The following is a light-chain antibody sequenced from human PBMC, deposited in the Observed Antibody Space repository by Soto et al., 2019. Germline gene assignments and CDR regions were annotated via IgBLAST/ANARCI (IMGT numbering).Light chain of an antibody. J-gene: IGKJ4*01. CDR3: QQYASSPLT. CDR2: GAS. CDR1: QSVGRNY. Sequence: EIVLTQSPGTQSLSPGERATLSCRASQSVGRNYLAWYQQKPGQAPRLLIYGASSRATGIPDRFSGSGSGTDSTLTFSRLEPEDFAVYYCQQYASSPLTFGGGTRVEIK. V-gene: IGKV3-20*01.